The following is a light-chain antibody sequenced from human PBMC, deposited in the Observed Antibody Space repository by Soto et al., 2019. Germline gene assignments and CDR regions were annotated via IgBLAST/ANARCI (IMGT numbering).Light chain of an antibody. J-gene: IGKJ1*01. V-gene: IGKV3-15*01. Sequence: EIVMTQSPATLSVSPGERATLSCRASQSVSSNLAWYQQKPGQAPRLLIYGASTRATGIPARFSGSGSGTEFTLTISSLQSEDFAVYYCQQHNNWPTWTFGQGTKVGIK. CDR3: QQHNNWPTWT. CDR2: GAS. CDR1: QSVSSN.